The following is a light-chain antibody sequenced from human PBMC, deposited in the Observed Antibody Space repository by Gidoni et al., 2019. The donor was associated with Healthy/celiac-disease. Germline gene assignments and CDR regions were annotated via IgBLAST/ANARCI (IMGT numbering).Light chain of an antibody. CDR1: QSISSY. CDR3: QQSYSTPPT. V-gene: IGKV1-39*01. Sequence: DIQMTQSPSSLSASVGDRVTITCRASQSISSYLNWYRQKPGKAPKLLIYAASSLQSGVPSRFSGSGSGTDFTLTISSLQPEDFATYYCQQSYSTPPTFXXXTKVEIK. J-gene: IGKJ1*01. CDR2: AAS.